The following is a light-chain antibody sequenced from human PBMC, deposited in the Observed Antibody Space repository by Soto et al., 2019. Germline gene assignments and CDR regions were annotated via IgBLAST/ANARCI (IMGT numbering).Light chain of an antibody. CDR2: LGS. J-gene: IGKJ2*01. V-gene: IGKV2-28*01. Sequence: DIVMTQSPLSLPVTPGEPASISCRSSQSLLYENGYTYLDRYVQNPGQPPQLLIYLGSNRPSGVPDSFSGSVSGPDCTLKIRRVETEDVGVYYCMQARKPPYTFGQATKLEI. CDR3: MQARKPPYT. CDR1: QSLLYENGYTY.